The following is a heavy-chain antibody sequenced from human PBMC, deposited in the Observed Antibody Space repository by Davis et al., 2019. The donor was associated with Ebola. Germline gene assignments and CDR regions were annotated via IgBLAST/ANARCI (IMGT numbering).Heavy chain of an antibody. CDR1: GGPFSSYA. Sequence: SSVTVPCKGSGGPFSSYAISWVRQAPGQGLEWMGGIIPIFGTANYAQKFQGRVTITADESTSTAYMELSSLRSEDTAVYYCARDGYSSGWYENNYWGQGTLVTVSS. CDR2: IIPIFGTA. V-gene: IGHV1-69*13. J-gene: IGHJ4*02. D-gene: IGHD6-19*01. CDR3: ARDGYSSGWYENNY.